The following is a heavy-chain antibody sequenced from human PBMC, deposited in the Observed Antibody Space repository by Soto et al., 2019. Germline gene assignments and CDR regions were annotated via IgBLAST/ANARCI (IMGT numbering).Heavy chain of an antibody. CDR2: ISGSGGST. CDR3: AKDRGLWFGEFEYYSYGMDV. D-gene: IGHD3-10*01. Sequence: GGPLRLSCAASGFTFSSYAISWVRQAPGKGLEWVSAISGSGGSTYYADSVKGRFTISRDNSKNTLYLQMNSLRAEDTAVYYCAKDRGLWFGEFEYYSYGMDVWGQETTVTVSS. CDR1: GFTFSSYA. J-gene: IGHJ6*02. V-gene: IGHV3-23*01.